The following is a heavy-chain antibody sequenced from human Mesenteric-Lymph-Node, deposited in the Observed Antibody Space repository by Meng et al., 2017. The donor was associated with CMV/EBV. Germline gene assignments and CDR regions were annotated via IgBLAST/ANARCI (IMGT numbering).Heavy chain of an antibody. CDR2: ITGDGGYT. CDR3: VRDGHHWNFDY. V-gene: IGHV3-74*01. J-gene: IGHJ4*02. D-gene: IGHD1-1*01. Sequence: GESLKTSCAASGSTFSNYGMHWVRQAPGKGLVWVSRITGDGGYTNYADSVQGRFTFSRDNANTMLFLQMNSLRGEDTGVYYCVRDGHHWNFDYWGQGTPVTVSS. CDR1: GSTFSNYG.